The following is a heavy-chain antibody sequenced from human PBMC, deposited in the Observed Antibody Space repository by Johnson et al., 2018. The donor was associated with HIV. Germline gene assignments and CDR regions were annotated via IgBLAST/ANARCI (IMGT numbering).Heavy chain of an antibody. V-gene: IGHV3-30-3*01. D-gene: IGHD2-21*02. Sequence: QVHLVESGGGVVQVGRSLRLSCAASGFTFSRYAMHWVRQAPGKGLEWVAVISYDGSNKYYADSVKGRFTISRDNSKNTLYLQMDSLRAEDTALYYCARDGVAYCGGDCFSDAFDLWGQGTMVTVSS. CDR2: ISYDGSNK. CDR1: GFTFSRYA. CDR3: ARDGVAYCGGDCFSDAFDL. J-gene: IGHJ3*01.